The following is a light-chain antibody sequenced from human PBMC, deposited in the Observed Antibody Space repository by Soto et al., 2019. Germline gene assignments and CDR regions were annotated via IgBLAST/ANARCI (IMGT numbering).Light chain of an antibody. CDR2: GAS. CDR3: QQYGRSLYT. J-gene: IGKJ2*01. CDR1: QTVSSNY. V-gene: IGKV3-20*01. Sequence: EIVLTQSPGTLSLSPGERATLSCRASQTVSSNYLAWYQQKPGQAPRLLISGASTRAPGIPDRFSGSGSGTDFTLTISGLEPEDFAVYYCQQYGRSLYTFGQGTNLEI.